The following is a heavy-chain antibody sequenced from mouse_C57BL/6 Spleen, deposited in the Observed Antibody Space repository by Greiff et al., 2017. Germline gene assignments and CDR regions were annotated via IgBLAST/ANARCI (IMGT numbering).Heavy chain of an antibody. V-gene: IGHV1-55*01. CDR1: GYTFTSYW. J-gene: IGHJ4*01. CDR3: ARGYSNYAMDY. Sequence: QVQLKQSGAELVKPGASVKMSCKASGYTFTSYWITWVKQRPGQGLEWIGDIYPGSGSTNYNEKFKSKATLTVDTSSSTAYMQLSSLTSEDSAVYYCARGYSNYAMDYWGQGTSVTVSS. CDR2: IYPGSGST. D-gene: IGHD2-5*01.